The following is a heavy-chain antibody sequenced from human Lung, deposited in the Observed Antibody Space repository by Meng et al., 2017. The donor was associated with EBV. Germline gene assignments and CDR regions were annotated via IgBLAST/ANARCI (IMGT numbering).Heavy chain of an antibody. CDR1: GRSFSSSY. J-gene: IGHJ4*02. CDR2: INYSGIT. D-gene: IGHD2-2*01. Sequence: QGHIQQWGAGLLKPSYTLSLTCGVSGRSFSSSYWSWIRQPPGKGLEWIGQINYSGITNYNPSLKSRVTISVDTSKNQFSLSLNTVTAADTAVYYCARGGTSSAPFDYWGQGTLVTVSS. V-gene: IGHV4-34*01. CDR3: ARGGTSSAPFDY.